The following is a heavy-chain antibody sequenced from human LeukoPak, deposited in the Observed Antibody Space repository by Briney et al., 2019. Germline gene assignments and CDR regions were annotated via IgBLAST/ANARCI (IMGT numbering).Heavy chain of an antibody. Sequence: PSETLSLTCAAYGGSFSGYYWSWIRQPPGKGLEWIGEINHSGSTNYNPSLKSRVTISVDTSKNQFSLKLSSVTAADTAVYYCARQRLDCSSTSCSFRFDPWGQGTLVTVSS. CDR1: GGSFSGYY. J-gene: IGHJ5*02. CDR3: ARQRLDCSSTSCSFRFDP. CDR2: INHSGST. D-gene: IGHD2-2*01. V-gene: IGHV4-34*01.